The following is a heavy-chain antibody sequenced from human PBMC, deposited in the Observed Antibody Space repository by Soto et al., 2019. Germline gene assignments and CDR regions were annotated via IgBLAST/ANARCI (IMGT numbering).Heavy chain of an antibody. Sequence: GGSLRLSCAASGFTFSSYSMNWVRQAPGKGLEWVSYISSSSSTIYYADSVKGRFTIPRDNAKNSRYLQMNSLRDEDTAVYYCARALVVVPAAPGVNYYYGMDVWGQGTTVTVSS. J-gene: IGHJ6*02. CDR2: ISSSSSTI. V-gene: IGHV3-48*02. CDR3: ARALVVVPAAPGVNYYYGMDV. D-gene: IGHD2-2*01. CDR1: GFTFSSYS.